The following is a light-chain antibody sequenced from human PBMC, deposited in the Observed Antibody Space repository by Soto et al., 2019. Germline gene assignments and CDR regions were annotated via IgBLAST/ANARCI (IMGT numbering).Light chain of an antibody. J-gene: IGKJ1*01. V-gene: IGKV1-5*01. CDR3: QQYDSYAWT. CDR1: QSVSNW. Sequence: DIQMTQSPSTLSASVGERVTITCRASQSVSNWLAWYQQKPGKAPKLLIYDASSLESGVPSRFSGIGSGTEFTLTITSLQPDDFATYYCQQYDSYAWTFGQGTKVDIK. CDR2: DAS.